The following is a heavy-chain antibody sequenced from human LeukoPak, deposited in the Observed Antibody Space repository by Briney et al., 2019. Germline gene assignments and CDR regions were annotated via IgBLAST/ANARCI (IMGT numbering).Heavy chain of an antibody. CDR2: ISYDGSNK. Sequence: GGSLRLSCAASGFTFSSYGMHWVRQAPGKGLEWVAVISYDGSNKYYADSVKGRFTISRDNSKNTLYLQMNSLRAEDTAVYYCARDSGAVAGMVDYWGQGTLVTVSS. D-gene: IGHD6-19*01. V-gene: IGHV3-30*03. CDR1: GFTFSSYG. J-gene: IGHJ4*02. CDR3: ARDSGAVAGMVDY.